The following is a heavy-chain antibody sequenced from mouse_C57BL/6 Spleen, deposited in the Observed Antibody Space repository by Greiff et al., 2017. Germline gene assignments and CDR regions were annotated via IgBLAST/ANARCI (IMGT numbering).Heavy chain of an antibody. V-gene: IGHV1-55*01. CDR1: GYTFTSYW. CDR3: AREMRLRPIDYAMDY. Sequence: QVQLQQPGAELVKPGASVKMSCKASGYTFTSYWITWVKQRPGQGLEWIGDIYPGSGSTNYNEKFKSKATLTVDTSSSTAYMQLSSLTSEDSAVYYCAREMRLRPIDYAMDYWGQGTSVTVSS. J-gene: IGHJ4*01. CDR2: IYPGSGST. D-gene: IGHD2-4*01.